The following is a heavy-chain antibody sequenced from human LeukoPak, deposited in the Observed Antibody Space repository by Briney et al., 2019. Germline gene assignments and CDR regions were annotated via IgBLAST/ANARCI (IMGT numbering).Heavy chain of an antibody. CDR3: ARGRRDGYNLEYFDN. Sequence: SETLSLTCAVYGGSFSGYYWSWIRQPPGKGLEWIGEINHSGSTNYNPSLKSRVTISVDTSKNQFSLKLSSVTAADTAVYYCARGRRDGYNLEYFDNWGQGTLVTVSS. CDR1: GGSFSGYY. CDR2: INHSGST. D-gene: IGHD5-24*01. V-gene: IGHV4-34*01. J-gene: IGHJ4*02.